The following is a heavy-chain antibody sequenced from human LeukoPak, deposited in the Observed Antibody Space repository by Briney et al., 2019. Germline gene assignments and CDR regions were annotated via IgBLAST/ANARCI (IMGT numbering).Heavy chain of an antibody. J-gene: IGHJ4*02. CDR2: INPNSGGT. CDR3: ARDLRGGAYYYDSSGYPDY. D-gene: IGHD3-22*01. CDR1: GYTFTGYY. Sequence: GASVKVSCKASGYTFTGYYMHWVRQAPGQGLEWMGWINPNSGGTNYAQKFQGRVTMTRDTSISTAYMELSSLRSEDTAVYYCARDLRGGAYYYDSSGYPDYWGQGTLVTVSS. V-gene: IGHV1-2*02.